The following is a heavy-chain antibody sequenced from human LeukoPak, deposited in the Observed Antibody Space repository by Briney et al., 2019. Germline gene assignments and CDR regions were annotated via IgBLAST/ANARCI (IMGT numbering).Heavy chain of an antibody. V-gene: IGHV4-59*08. CDR3: ARQGSGGRAFDI. J-gene: IGHJ3*02. D-gene: IGHD1-26*01. CDR2: IYSSGST. Sequence: TSETLSLTCIVSGGSISSYYWSWIRQPPGKGLEWIGYIYSSGSTNSNPSLKSRVTISVDTSKSQFSLKMTSVTAADTAVYYCARQGSGGRAFDIWGQGTMVTVSS. CDR1: GGSISSYY.